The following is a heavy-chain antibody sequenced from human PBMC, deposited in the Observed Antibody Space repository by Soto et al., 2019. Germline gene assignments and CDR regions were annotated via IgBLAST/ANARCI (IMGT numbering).Heavy chain of an antibody. D-gene: IGHD3-3*01. CDR1: GGSISSGGYY. CDR3: ARDERNYYYTPACRV. Sequence: SETLSLTCTVSGGSISSGGYYWSWIRQHPGKGLEWIGYIYYSGSTYYNPSLKSRVTISVDTSKNQFSLKLSSVTAADTAVYYCARDERNYYYTPACRVWGQGTTVTVSS. V-gene: IGHV4-31*03. J-gene: IGHJ6*02. CDR2: IYYSGST.